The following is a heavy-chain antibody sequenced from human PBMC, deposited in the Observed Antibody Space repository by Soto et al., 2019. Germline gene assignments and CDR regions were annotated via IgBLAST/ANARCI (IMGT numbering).Heavy chain of an antibody. Sequence: QVQLVQSGVEVQKPGASVKVSCKASGYTFTSYVINWLRQAPGQGLEWMGWISPYNGNTNYGQKLQGRVTMTTDTSTSIAYMELGSLRSDDTAVYYCAREGGVWGSFRYFDYWGQGTLVTVSS. CDR3: AREGGVWGSFRYFDY. J-gene: IGHJ4*02. CDR1: GYTFTSYV. D-gene: IGHD3-16*02. CDR2: ISPYNGNT. V-gene: IGHV1-18*04.